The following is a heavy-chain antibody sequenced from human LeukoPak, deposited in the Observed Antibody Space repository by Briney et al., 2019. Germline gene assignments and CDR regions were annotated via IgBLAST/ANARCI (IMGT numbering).Heavy chain of an antibody. CDR1: GFTISTNY. CDR3: ATERWTQYDFWSGYSDH. V-gene: IGHV3-7*01. J-gene: IGHJ4*02. D-gene: IGHD3-3*01. CDR2: IRQDGNSK. Sequence: GGSLRLSCAASGFTISTNYMNWVRQAPGRGLEWVANIRQDGNSKYYVDSVKGRFTISRDNAKNAVYLQMNSLRVEDAGVYYCATERWTQYDFWSGYSDHWGQGTLVTVSS.